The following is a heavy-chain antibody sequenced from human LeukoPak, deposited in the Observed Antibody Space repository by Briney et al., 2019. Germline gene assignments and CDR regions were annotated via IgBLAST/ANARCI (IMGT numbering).Heavy chain of an antibody. Sequence: GGSLRLPCAASGFTFSSYSMNWVRQAPGKGLEWVSSISSSSSYIYYADSVKGRFTISRDNAKNSLYLQMNSLRAEDTAVYYCARSSLEGRWFDPWGQGTLVTVSS. V-gene: IGHV3-21*01. CDR3: ARSSLEGRWFDP. J-gene: IGHJ5*02. D-gene: IGHD3-3*01. CDR2: ISSSSSYI. CDR1: GFTFSSYS.